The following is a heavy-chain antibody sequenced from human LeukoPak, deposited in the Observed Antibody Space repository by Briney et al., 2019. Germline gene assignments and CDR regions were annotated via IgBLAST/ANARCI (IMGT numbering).Heavy chain of an antibody. V-gene: IGHV3-23*01. Sequence: TGGSLRLSCAASGFTFSSYWMHWVRQAPGKGLEWVSAISGSGGSTYYADSVKGRFTISRDNSKNTLYLQMNSPRAEDTAVYYCAKDRSASVWLPGDYFDYWGQGTLVTVSS. CDR2: ISGSGGST. CDR1: GFTFSSYW. D-gene: IGHD5-12*01. J-gene: IGHJ4*02. CDR3: AKDRSASVWLPGDYFDY.